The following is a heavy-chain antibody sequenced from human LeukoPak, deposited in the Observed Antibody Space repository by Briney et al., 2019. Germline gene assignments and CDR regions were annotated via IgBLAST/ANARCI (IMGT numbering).Heavy chain of an antibody. CDR1: GYTLTELS. CDR3: ATVLNSFYYFDY. D-gene: IGHD2-8*01. J-gene: IGHJ4*02. Sequence: ASVKVSCKVSGYTLTELSMLWVRQAPGKGLEWMGGFDPEDGETIYAQKFQGRVTMTEDTSTDTAYMELSSLRSEDTAVYYRATVLNSFYYFDYWGQGTLVTVSS. V-gene: IGHV1-24*01. CDR2: FDPEDGET.